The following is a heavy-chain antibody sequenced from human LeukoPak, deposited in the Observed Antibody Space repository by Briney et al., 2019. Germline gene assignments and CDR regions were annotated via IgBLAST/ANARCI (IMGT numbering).Heavy chain of an antibody. CDR3: AKFRNYYGSGFDY. Sequence: GGSLRLSCAASGFTFSSYGMHWVRQAPGKGLEWVAFIRYDGSNKYYADSVKGRFTISRDNSKNTLYLQMNSLRAEDTAVYYCAKFRNYYGSGFDYWGQGTLVTVSS. J-gene: IGHJ4*02. V-gene: IGHV3-30*02. CDR2: IRYDGSNK. CDR1: GFTFSSYG. D-gene: IGHD3-10*01.